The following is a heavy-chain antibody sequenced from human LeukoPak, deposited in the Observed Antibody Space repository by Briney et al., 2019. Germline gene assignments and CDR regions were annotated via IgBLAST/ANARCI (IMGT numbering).Heavy chain of an antibody. D-gene: IGHD4-17*01. Sequence: PSETLSLTCAVYGGSFSGYYWSWIRQPPGKGLEWIGEINHSGSTNYNPSLKSRVTISVDTSKNQFSLKLSSVTAADTAVYYCARRRRTVTAYYFDYWGQGTLVTVSS. CDR2: INHSGST. CDR3: ARRRRTVTAYYFDY. J-gene: IGHJ4*02. V-gene: IGHV4-34*01. CDR1: GGSFSGYY.